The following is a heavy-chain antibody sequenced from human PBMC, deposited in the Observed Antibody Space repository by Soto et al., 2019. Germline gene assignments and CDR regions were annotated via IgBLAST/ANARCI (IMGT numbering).Heavy chain of an antibody. J-gene: IGHJ6*02. D-gene: IGHD1-26*01. Sequence: QAQLVESGGGVVQPGRSLRLSCAASGFTFSTYAMHWVRQAPGKGLEWGAFIWYDGSTKYSADSVTGRFTISRDNPKNTLYLQMNSLRDEDTAVYYCARDEGGYRVFRGMDVWGQGTTVTVSS. CDR3: ARDEGGYRVFRGMDV. CDR1: GFTFSTYA. CDR2: IWYDGSTK. V-gene: IGHV3-33*01.